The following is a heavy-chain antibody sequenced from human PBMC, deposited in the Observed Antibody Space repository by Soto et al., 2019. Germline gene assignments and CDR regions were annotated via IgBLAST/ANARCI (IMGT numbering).Heavy chain of an antibody. Sequence: SETLSLTCAVSGGSISSSNWWSWVRQPPGKGLQWIGEIYHSGSTNYNPSLKSRVTISVDKSKNQFSLKLSSVTAADTAVYYCAVLGXCSSTSCYTGANNWFDPWGQGTLVTVSS. J-gene: IGHJ5*02. CDR2: IYHSGST. CDR3: AVLGXCSSTSCYTGANNWFDP. V-gene: IGHV4-4*02. D-gene: IGHD2-2*02. CDR1: GGSISSSNW.